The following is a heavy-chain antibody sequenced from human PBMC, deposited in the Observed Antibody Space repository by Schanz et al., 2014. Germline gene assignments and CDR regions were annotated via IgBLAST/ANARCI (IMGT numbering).Heavy chain of an antibody. Sequence: EVQLLESGGGLVQPGGSLRLSCAASGFTFSSYSMNWVRQAPGKGLEWVSAISGSGGSTYYADSVKGRFTISRDNSKNTLYLQMNSLRAEDTTVYYCANNWNLDYWGQGTLVTVSS. D-gene: IGHD1-20*01. CDR1: GFTFSSYS. J-gene: IGHJ4*02. CDR3: ANNWNLDY. CDR2: ISGSGGST. V-gene: IGHV3-23*01.